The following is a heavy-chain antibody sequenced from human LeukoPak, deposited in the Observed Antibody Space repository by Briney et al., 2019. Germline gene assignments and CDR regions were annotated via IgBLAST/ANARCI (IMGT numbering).Heavy chain of an antibody. CDR2: IYLFDSDT. CDR3: ARRAAKAYGYYYYYMDL. V-gene: IGHV5-51*01. CDR1: GHNFTNYW. J-gene: IGHJ6*03. Sequence: GESLKISCKGSGHNFTNYWIGWVRQMPGKGLEWMGIIYLFDSDTKYSPSFQGQVTISADKSINTAYLQWNSLKASDTAMYYCARRAAKAYGYYYYYMDLWGKGTTVTVSS. D-gene: IGHD3-10*01.